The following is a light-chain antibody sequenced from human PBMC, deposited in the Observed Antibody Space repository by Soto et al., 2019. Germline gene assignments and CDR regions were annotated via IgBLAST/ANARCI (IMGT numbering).Light chain of an antibody. J-gene: IGKJ1*01. Sequence: EIVLTQSPGTLSLSPRERATLSCRASQSVRTNYLAWYQQKPGQAPWLLIYGALDRAGGVPDRFSGSVSGTDFTLTISRLEPDYFAVYYCQQYGSLPRTFGQGTKLDIK. CDR1: QSVRTNY. V-gene: IGKV3-20*01. CDR2: GAL. CDR3: QQYGSLPRT.